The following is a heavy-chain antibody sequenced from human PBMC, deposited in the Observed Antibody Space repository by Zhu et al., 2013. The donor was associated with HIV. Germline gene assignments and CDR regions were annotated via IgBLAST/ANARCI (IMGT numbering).Heavy chain of an antibody. Sequence: QVQLQESGPKLVKPSQTLSLTCTVSGDSINRGGYFWSWIRQHPGKGLEWIGCVYHSGTTYSSPSLKSRVTISADTSKNHFSLSFDSVTAADTAVYYCARGESYYDSDNGNYYNGWIDYWGQGTLVTVSS. CDR2: VYHSGTT. J-gene: IGHJ4*02. V-gene: IGHV4-31*03. D-gene: IGHD3-10*01. CDR1: GDSINRGGYF. CDR3: ARGESYYDSDNGNYYNGWIDY.